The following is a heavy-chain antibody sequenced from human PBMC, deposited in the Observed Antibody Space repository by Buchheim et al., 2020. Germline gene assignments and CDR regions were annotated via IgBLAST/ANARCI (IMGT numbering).Heavy chain of an antibody. CDR2: ISTSGSI. Sequence: QVQLQESGPGLVKPSETLSLTCTVSRGFISFFYWNWIRQPAGKGLEWIGRISTSGSINYNPSLKSRVTMSVDTSKNQFSLRLTSVTAADTAVYYCARGGYYYDSSGYYYWGQGTL. V-gene: IGHV4-4*07. CDR3: ARGGYYYDSSGYYY. CDR1: RGFISFFY. D-gene: IGHD3-22*01. J-gene: IGHJ4*02.